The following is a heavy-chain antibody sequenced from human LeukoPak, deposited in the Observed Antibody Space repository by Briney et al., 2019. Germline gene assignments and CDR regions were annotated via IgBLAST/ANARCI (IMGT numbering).Heavy chain of an antibody. CDR3: ARDRGYFY. V-gene: IGHV3-9*01. CDR2: ISWNSGSI. CDR1: GFTFDDYA. Sequence: GGSLRLSCAASGFTFDDYAMHWVRQAPGKGLEWVSGISWNSGSIGYADSVKGRFTISRDNAKNSLYLQMNNLRAEDTAVYYCARDRGYFYWGQGTLVTVSS. D-gene: IGHD5-18*01. J-gene: IGHJ4*02.